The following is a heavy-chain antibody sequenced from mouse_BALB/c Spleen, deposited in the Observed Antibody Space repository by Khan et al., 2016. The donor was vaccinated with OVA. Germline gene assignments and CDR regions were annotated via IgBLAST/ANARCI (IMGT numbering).Heavy chain of an antibody. J-gene: IGHJ4*01. CDR1: GYSITSNYA. V-gene: IGHV3-2*02. Sequence: EVQLVESGPGLVKPSQSLSLTCTVTGYSITSNYAWNWIRQFAGNKLEWMGFISYSGSTSYNPSLKSRISITRDTSTNQSFLQLNSVTTEDTATYYCARKYCDGYAVDYWGQGTSVTVSS. CDR2: ISYSGST. CDR3: ARKYCDGYAVDY. D-gene: IGHD2-10*02.